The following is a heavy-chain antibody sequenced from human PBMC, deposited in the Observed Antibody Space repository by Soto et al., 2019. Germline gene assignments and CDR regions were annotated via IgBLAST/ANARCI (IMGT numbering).Heavy chain of an antibody. D-gene: IGHD2-21*01. CDR2: INHSGST. V-gene: IGHV4-34*01. CDR3: ARVFRLYYYYYGMDV. CDR1: GGSFSGYY. Sequence: SETLSLTCAVYGGSFSGYYWSWIRQPPGKGLEWIGEINHSGSTNYNPSLKSRVTISVDTSKNQFSLKLSSLTAADTAVYYCARVFRLYYYYYGMDVWGQGTTVTVSS. J-gene: IGHJ6*02.